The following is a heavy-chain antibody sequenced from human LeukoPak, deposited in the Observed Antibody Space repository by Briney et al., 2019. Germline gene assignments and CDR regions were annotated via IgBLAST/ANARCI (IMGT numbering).Heavy chain of an antibody. J-gene: IGHJ4*02. CDR3: ASTPNGVAAIYFDY. D-gene: IGHD2-15*01. CDR2: ISYDGSNK. V-gene: IGHV3-30*04. CDR1: GFIFSNYA. Sequence: GGSLRLSCAASGFIFSNYAMHWVRQALGKGLEWVAVISYDGSNKYYADSVKGRFTISRDNAKNTLYLQMNSLRAGDTAVYYCASTPNGVAAIYFDYWGQGTLVTVSS.